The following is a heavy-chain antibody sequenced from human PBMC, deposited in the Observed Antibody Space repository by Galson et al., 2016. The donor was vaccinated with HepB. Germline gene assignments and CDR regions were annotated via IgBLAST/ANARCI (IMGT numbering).Heavy chain of an antibody. V-gene: IGHV1-24*01. CDR2: FDPEDDEA. CDR1: GYTVTELS. J-gene: IGHJ6*02. CDR3: ATDLV. Sequence: SVKVSCKVSGYTVTELSIQWVRQAPGKGLESMGGFDPEDDEAVYAQNFQGRVTTTEDTSTNTAYMELSRLTSDDTAVYYCATDLVWGQGTTVTVSS.